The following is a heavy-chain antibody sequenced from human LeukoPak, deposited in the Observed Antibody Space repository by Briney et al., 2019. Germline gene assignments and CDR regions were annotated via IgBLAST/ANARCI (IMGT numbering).Heavy chain of an antibody. D-gene: IGHD6-19*01. V-gene: IGHV3-23*01. Sequence: GGSLTLSCAASGFTFSRYAMNWVRQAPGKGLEWVSTISISANTHYADSVKGRFTISRDNSKSTQYLQMNSLRAEDTAIYYCAKDHDSTGLFQDRDYWGQGTQVTISS. J-gene: IGHJ4*02. CDR1: GFTFSRYA. CDR3: AKDHDSTGLFQDRDY. CDR2: ISISANT.